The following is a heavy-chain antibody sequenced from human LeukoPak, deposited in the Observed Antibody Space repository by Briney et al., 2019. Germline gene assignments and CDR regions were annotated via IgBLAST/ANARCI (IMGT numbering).Heavy chain of an antibody. CDR2: ISSNGGST. J-gene: IGHJ4*02. V-gene: IGHV3-64*01. Sequence: GGSLRLSCAASGFTFSSYAMHWVRQAPGKGLEYVSAISSNGGSTYYANSVKGRFTISRDNSKNTLYLQMGSLRAEDMAVYYCARVMNYYDSIGYSLNYWGQGTLVTVS. CDR1: GFTFSSYA. D-gene: IGHD3-22*01. CDR3: ARVMNYYDSIGYSLNY.